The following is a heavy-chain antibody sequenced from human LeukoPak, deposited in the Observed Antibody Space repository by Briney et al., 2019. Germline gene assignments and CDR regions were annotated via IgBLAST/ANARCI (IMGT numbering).Heavy chain of an antibody. Sequence: GGSLRLSCAASGFTFSSYTMNWVRQAPGKGLEWVSSIGSSSTYIYYADSVKGRFIISRDNAKNSLFLQMNSLRAEDTAVYYCARYQGEWGYTYGRRGGFYYYYYMDVWGKGTTVTISS. CDR2: IGSSSTYI. J-gene: IGHJ6*03. CDR1: GFTFSSYT. D-gene: IGHD5-18*01. V-gene: IGHV3-21*01. CDR3: ARYQGEWGYTYGRRGGFYYYYYMDV.